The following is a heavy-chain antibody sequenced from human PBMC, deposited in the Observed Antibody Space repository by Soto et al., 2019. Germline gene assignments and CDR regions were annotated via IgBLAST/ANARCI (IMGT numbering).Heavy chain of an antibody. CDR2: ISYDGSNK. CDR1: GFTFSSYG. CDR3: AKDRTGYSGYETHHGMDV. D-gene: IGHD5-12*01. Sequence: QVQLVESGGGVVQPGRSLRLSCAASGFTFSSYGMHWVRQAPGKGLEWVAVISYDGSNKYYADSVKGRFTISRDNSKNTXXLQMNSLRAEDTAVYYCAKDRTGYSGYETHHGMDVWGQGTTVTVSS. J-gene: IGHJ6*02. V-gene: IGHV3-30*18.